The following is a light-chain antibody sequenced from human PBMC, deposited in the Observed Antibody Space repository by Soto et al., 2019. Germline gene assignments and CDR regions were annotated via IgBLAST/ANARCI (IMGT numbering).Light chain of an antibody. CDR2: DVI. J-gene: IGLJ1*01. CDR3: CSYAGSYTHV. Sequence: QSALTQPRSVSGSPGQSVTISCTGTSSHIGGYNYVSWYQQHPGKAPKLMIYDVIKRPSGVPDRFSGSKSGNTASLTIYGLQAEDEADYYCCSYAGSYTHVFGTGTKLTVL. CDR1: SSHIGGYNY. V-gene: IGLV2-11*01.